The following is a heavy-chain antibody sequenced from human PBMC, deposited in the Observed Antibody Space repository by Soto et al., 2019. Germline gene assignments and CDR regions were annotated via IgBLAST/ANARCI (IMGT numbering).Heavy chain of an antibody. CDR1: SGSISSSNW. CDR3: ARVAPTNYYYYYYMDV. CDR2: IYHSGST. V-gene: IGHV4-4*02. J-gene: IGHJ6*03. Sequence: QVQLQESGPGLVKPSGTLSLTCAVSSGSISSSNWWSWVHQPPGKGLEWIGEIYHSGSTNYNPSLKSRVTISVDKSKNQFSLKLSSVTAADTAVYYCARVAPTNYYYYYYMDVWGKGTTVTVSS.